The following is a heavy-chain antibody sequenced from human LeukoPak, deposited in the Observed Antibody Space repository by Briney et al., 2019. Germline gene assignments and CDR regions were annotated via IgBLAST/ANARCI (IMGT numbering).Heavy chain of an antibody. J-gene: IGHJ4*02. Sequence: GGSLRLSCAASGFTFSSYAMSWVRQAPGKGLEWVSAISGSGGSTYYADSVKGRFTISRDNSKNTLYLQMNSLRAEGTAVYYCAKDLGEYYYDSSGYYPDYWGQGTLVTVSS. CDR3: AKDLGEYYYDSSGYYPDY. V-gene: IGHV3-23*01. CDR1: GFTFSSYA. D-gene: IGHD3-22*01. CDR2: ISGSGGST.